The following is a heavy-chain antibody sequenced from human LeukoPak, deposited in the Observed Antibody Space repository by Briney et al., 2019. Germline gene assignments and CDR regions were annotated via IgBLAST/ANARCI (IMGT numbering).Heavy chain of an antibody. J-gene: IGHJ4*02. CDR1: GFTFGSYS. Sequence: GVSLRLSCAASGFTFGSYSMNWVRQAPGKGLEWVSYISSSSSTIYYADSVKGRFTISRDNAKNSLYLQMNSLRAEDTAVYYCARDLRVVPAAIWDIDYWGQGTLVTVSS. CDR3: ARDLRVVPAAIWDIDY. V-gene: IGHV3-48*01. D-gene: IGHD2-2*01. CDR2: ISSSSSTI.